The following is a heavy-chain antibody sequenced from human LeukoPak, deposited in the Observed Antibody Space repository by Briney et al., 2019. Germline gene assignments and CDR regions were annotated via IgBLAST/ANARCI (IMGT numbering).Heavy chain of an antibody. CDR2: ISAYNGNT. J-gene: IGHJ6*02. Sequence: ASVKVSCKASGYTFTNYGINWVRQAPGQGLEWMGWISAYNGNTNYAQKLQGRVTMTTDTSTSTAYMELRSLRSDDTAVYYCARDDYDILTGLLNYYYGMDVWGQGTTVTVSS. CDR3: ARDDYDILTGLLNYYYGMDV. D-gene: IGHD3-9*01. V-gene: IGHV1-18*01. CDR1: GYTFTNYG.